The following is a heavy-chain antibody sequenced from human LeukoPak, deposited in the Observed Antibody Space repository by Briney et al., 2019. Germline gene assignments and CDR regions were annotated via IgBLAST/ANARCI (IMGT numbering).Heavy chain of an antibody. V-gene: IGHV3-15*01. Sequence: GGSLRLSCEVSGSTFSNAWMTWVRQAPGKGLEWVGRVKSKTDGGTTDYAAPVKGRFTISRDDSNDTLYLQMNSLKTEDTAVYFCTTDRAMPNWGQGTLVTVSS. D-gene: IGHD2-2*01. J-gene: IGHJ4*02. CDR2: VKSKTDGGTT. CDR1: GSTFSNAW. CDR3: TTDRAMPN.